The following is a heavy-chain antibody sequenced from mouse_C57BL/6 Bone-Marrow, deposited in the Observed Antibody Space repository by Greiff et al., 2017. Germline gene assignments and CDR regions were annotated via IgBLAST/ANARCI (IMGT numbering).Heavy chain of an antibody. J-gene: IGHJ3*01. CDR1: GYSITSGYY. CDR2: ISYDGSN. CDR3: ARSGLRRGFAY. D-gene: IGHD2-4*01. Sequence: EVQLVESGPGLVKPSQSLSLTCSVTGYSITSGYYWNWLRQFPGNKLEWMGYISYDGSNNYNPSLKNRISITRDTSKNQFFLKLNSVTTEDTATYYCARSGLRRGFAYWGQGTLVTVSA. V-gene: IGHV3-6*01.